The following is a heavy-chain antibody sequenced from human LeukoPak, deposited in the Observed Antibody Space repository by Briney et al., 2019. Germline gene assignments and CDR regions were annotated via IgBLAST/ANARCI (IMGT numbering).Heavy chain of an antibody. J-gene: IGHJ2*01. D-gene: IGHD5-24*01. Sequence: PSETLSLTCTVSGGSISGYYWSWIRQPPGKGLEWIGEINHSGSTNYNPSLKSRVTISVDTSKKQSSLKLSSVTAADTAVYYCARIGRDGYNSLYWYFDLWGRGTLVTVSS. V-gene: IGHV4-34*01. CDR1: GGSISGYY. CDR2: INHSGST. CDR3: ARIGRDGYNSLYWYFDL.